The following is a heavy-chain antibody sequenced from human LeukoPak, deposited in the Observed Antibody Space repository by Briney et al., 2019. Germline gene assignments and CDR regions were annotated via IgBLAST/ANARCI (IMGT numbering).Heavy chain of an antibody. CDR2: ISSSSSYI. Sequence: GGSLRLSCAASGFTFSSYSMNWVRQAPGKGLEWVSSISSSSSYIYYADSVKGRFTISRDNAKNSLYLQINSLRAEDTAVYYCAKKTVVRGVITYYYYYYMDVWGKGTTVTISS. CDR1: GFTFSSYS. D-gene: IGHD3-10*01. V-gene: IGHV3-21*04. CDR3: AKKTVVRGVITYYYYYYMDV. J-gene: IGHJ6*03.